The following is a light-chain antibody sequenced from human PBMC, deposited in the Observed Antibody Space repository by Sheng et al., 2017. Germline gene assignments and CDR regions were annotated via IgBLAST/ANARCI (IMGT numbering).Light chain of an antibody. CDR1: QSVSDY. Sequence: VATQFPATLSVIPGERATLSCRASQSVSDYLAWYQQKPGQAPRLLIYGTSSRATGIPDRFSGTGSGTDFTLTISRLEPEDFAVYYCQQYGSSPYSFGQGTKLEIK. V-gene: IGKV3-20*01. CDR3: QQYGSSPYS. J-gene: IGKJ2*03. CDR2: GTS.